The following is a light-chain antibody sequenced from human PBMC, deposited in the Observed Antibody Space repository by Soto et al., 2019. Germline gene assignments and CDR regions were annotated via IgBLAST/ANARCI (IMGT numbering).Light chain of an antibody. Sequence: QSVLTQPPSASGTPGQRVTISCSGSSSNIGSNTVNSYQQLPGTAPKLLIYSNNQRPSGVPDRFSGSKSGTSASLAISGLQAEDEADYYCAAWDDSLNSVVFGGGTQLTVL. CDR1: SSNIGSNT. V-gene: IGLV1-44*01. J-gene: IGLJ2*01. CDR3: AAWDDSLNSVV. CDR2: SNN.